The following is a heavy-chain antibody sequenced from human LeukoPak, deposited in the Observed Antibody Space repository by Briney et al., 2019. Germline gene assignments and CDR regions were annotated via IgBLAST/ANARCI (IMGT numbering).Heavy chain of an antibody. V-gene: IGHV4-61*05. CDR3: ARGPPYSYGSGSHSDAFDI. J-gene: IGHJ3*02. CDR2: VYYSGTT. Sequence: PSETLSLTCTVSGGSISSSSYYWGWMRQSPGKGLEWIGYVYYSGTTNYNPSLQSRVTISVDTSKNQFSLNLSSVTAADTAVYYCARGPPYSYGSGSHSDAFDIWGQGTMVTVSS. D-gene: IGHD3-10*01. CDR1: GGSISSSSYY.